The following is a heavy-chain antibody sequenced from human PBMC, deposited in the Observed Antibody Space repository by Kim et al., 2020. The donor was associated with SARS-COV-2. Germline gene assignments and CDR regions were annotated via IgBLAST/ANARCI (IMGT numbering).Heavy chain of an antibody. CDR2: ISGSGGDT. Sequence: GGSLRLSCAASRFTFTSYAMNWVRQAPGKGLECVSSISGSGGDTYYADSVKGRFTISRDNSKNTLYLQMNSLRAEDTAVYYCAKFGNLVDSWGQGILVTVSS. J-gene: IGHJ5*01. CDR3: AKFGNLVDS. V-gene: IGHV3-23*01. D-gene: IGHD3-3*01. CDR1: RFTFTSYA.